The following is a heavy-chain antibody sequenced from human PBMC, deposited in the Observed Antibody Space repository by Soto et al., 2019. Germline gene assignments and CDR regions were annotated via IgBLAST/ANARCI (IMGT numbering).Heavy chain of an antibody. Sequence: QVQLGHPGAGVKKPGSSVKASCRPSGGTFSSYATTGVRQAPGQGLEWLGGIIPIFGTANYAQKFQGRVTITADESTSTAYMELSSLRSEDTAVYYCATRNWFDPWGQGTLVTVSS. J-gene: IGHJ5*02. CDR3: ATRNWFDP. CDR1: GGTFSSYA. V-gene: IGHV1-69*12. CDR2: IIPIFGTA.